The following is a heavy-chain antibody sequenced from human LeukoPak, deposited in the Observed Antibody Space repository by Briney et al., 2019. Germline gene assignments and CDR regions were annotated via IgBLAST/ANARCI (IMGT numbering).Heavy chain of an antibody. CDR2: ITPIFGTA. V-gene: IGHV1-69*01. CDR1: GGTFSSYA. Sequence: SVKVSCKASGGTFSSYAISWVRQAPGQGLEWMGGITPIFGTANYAQKFQGRVTITADESTSTAYMELSSLRSEDTAVYYCASGAGDYWYFDLWGRGTLVTVSS. J-gene: IGHJ2*01. CDR3: ASGAGDYWYFDL. D-gene: IGHD4-17*01.